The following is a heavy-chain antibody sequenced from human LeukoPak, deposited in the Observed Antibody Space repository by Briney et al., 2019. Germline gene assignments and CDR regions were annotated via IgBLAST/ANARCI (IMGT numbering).Heavy chain of an antibody. CDR2: ISGSGGST. V-gene: IGHV3-23*01. Sequence: GGSLRLSCAASGLTFSSYAMSWVRQAPGKGLEWVSAISGSGGSTYYADSVKGRFTISRDNSKNTLYLQMNSLRAEDTAVYYCAKSGVEGSGSYDYWGQGTLVTVSS. CDR3: AKSGVEGSGSYDY. D-gene: IGHD1-26*01. CDR1: GLTFSSYA. J-gene: IGHJ4*02.